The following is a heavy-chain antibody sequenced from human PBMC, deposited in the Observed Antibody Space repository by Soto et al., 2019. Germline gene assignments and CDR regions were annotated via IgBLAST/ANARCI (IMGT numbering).Heavy chain of an antibody. V-gene: IGHV4-59*08. CDR2: IYYSGST. CDR3: ATGLDSSGWGGYFQH. CDR1: GGSISSYY. D-gene: IGHD6-19*01. J-gene: IGHJ1*01. Sequence: QVQLQESGPGLVKPSETLSLTCTVSGGSISSYYWSWIRQPPGKGLEWIGYIYYSGSTNYNPSLKSRVTISVDTSKNQFSLKLSSVTAADTAVYYCATGLDSSGWGGYFQHWGQGTLVTVSS.